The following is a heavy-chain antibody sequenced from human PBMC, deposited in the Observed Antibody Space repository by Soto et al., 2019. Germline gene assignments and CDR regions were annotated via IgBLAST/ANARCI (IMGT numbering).Heavy chain of an antibody. D-gene: IGHD6-19*01. J-gene: IGHJ4*02. Sequence: PSETLSLTCAVSGGSISSSNWWSWLRQPPGKGLEWIGEIYHSGSTNYTPSLQSRVTISVDRSKNQSSLKRSSATAADTAVYCCAREGHSSGWTIDYWGQGTLVTVSS. CDR3: AREGHSSGWTIDY. V-gene: IGHV4-4*01. CDR1: GGSISSSNW. CDR2: IYHSGST.